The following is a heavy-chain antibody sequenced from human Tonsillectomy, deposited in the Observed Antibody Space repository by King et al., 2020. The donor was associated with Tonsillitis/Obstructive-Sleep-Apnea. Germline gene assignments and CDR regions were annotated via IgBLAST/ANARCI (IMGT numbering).Heavy chain of an antibody. CDR3: ARGGASGSSPRYYYYYMDV. CDR2: INTNTGNP. J-gene: IGHJ6*03. D-gene: IGHD1-26*01. V-gene: IGHV7-4-1*02. Sequence: QLVQSGSELEKPGASVKVSCKASGYTFTNYAMNWVRQAPGQGLEWMGWINTNTGNPTYAQGFTGRFVFSLDTSVSTAYLQISSLKAEDTAVYYCARGGASGSSPRYYYYYMDVWGKGTTVTVSS. CDR1: GYTFTNYA.